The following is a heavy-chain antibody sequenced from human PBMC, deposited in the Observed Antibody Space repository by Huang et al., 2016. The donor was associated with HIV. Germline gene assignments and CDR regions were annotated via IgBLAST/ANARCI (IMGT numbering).Heavy chain of an antibody. V-gene: IGHV3-23*01. CDR2: ISSNGETS. J-gene: IGHJ4*02. CDR3: AKGRATILDRLDS. D-gene: IGHD3-3*01. CDR1: GVTFSRYA. Sequence: EVQLLESGGGLVRPGGSLRLSCAASGVTFSRYAMSGVRQAPGKGLEWVSVISSNGETSDYTDSVKGRFTISRDNSKNTVSMQMHSLRVEDTAVYYCAKGRATILDRLDSWGQGTLVTVSS.